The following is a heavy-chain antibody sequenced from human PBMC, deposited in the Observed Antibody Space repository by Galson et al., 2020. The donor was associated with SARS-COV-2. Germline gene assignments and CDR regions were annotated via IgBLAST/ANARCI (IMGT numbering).Heavy chain of an antibody. J-gene: IGHJ3*02. V-gene: IGHV3-30*18. CDR3: AKPRGGSYSDAFDI. CDR1: GFTFSSYG. Sequence: PGGSLRLSCAASGFTFSSYGMHWVRQAPGKGLEWVAVISYDGSNKYYADSVKGRFTISRDNSKNTLYLQMNSLRAEDTAVYYCAKPRGGSYSDAFDIWGQGTMVTVSS. CDR2: ISYDGSNK. D-gene: IGHD1-26*01.